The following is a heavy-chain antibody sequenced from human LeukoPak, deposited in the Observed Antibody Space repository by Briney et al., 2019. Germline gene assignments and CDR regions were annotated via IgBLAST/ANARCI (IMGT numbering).Heavy chain of an antibody. D-gene: IGHD5-18*01. CDR2: VNNNGVYT. J-gene: IGHJ4*02. CDR3: AISLRYSYGHGYFDY. CDR1: GFTFSSYA. V-gene: IGHV3-23*01. Sequence: GGSLRLSCAASGFTFSSYAVSWVRKAPGKGLDGAPSVNNNGVYTYYADSVKGRFTISRDNSKNTVYLQMNSLRAEDTAGYYCAISLRYSYGHGYFDYWGQGTLVTVSS.